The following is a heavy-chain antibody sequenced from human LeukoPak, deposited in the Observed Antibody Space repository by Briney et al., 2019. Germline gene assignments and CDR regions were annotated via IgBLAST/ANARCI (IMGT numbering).Heavy chain of an antibody. D-gene: IGHD1-7*01. CDR3: VIMEIRDTGFHNGMDV. J-gene: IGHJ6*02. CDR1: GVTFRNHA. V-gene: IGHV1-69*04. CDR2: IIAILDVE. Sequence: AASVKVSCKASGVTFRNHAISWVRQAPGQGLEWMGRIIAILDVEDYAQKLQGRVTITADKSTSTAYMELSNLTSEDTAVYYCVIMEIRDTGFHNGMDVWGQGTTVTVS.